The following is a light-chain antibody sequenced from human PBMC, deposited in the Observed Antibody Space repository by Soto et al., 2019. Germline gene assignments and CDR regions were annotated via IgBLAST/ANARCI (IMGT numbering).Light chain of an antibody. J-gene: IGKJ2*01. V-gene: IGKV3-15*01. CDR2: GAS. Sequence: IVMTQSPATLSVSPGERATLSCRASQSVSSNLAWYQQKPGQAPRLLIYGASTRATGIPARFSGSGSGTEFTLTISSLQSEDFAVYYCQQYNNWSSYTFGQGTKLEIK. CDR1: QSVSSN. CDR3: QQYNNWSSYT.